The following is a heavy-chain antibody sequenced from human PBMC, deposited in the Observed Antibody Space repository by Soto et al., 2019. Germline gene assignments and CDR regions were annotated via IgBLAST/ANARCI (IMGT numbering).Heavy chain of an antibody. CDR1: GFSFSRFW. V-gene: IGHV3-74*01. CDR2: ISNDGTTT. Sequence: EVQLVESGGGLVQPGGSLRLSCAASGFSFSRFWMHWVRQAPGKGLIWVSRISNDGTTTHYADSVRGRFTMSRDNAKNTLYLQLSSLRAEDTGVYFCAREEAVSSWSPLDYWGHGALVTVSS. J-gene: IGHJ4*03. CDR3: AREEAVSSWSPLDY. D-gene: IGHD6-13*01.